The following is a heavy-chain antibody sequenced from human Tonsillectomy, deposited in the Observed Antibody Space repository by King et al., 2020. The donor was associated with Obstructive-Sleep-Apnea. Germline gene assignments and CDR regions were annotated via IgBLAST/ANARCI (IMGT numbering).Heavy chain of an antibody. J-gene: IGHJ3*02. CDR3: VKGLYSGTFSRYDSFHI. CDR2: ISWNSGGI. CDR1: GFTFDDYG. Sequence: VQLVESGGGLVQPGRSLRLSCAASGFTFDDYGMHWVRQAPGKGLEWVSSISWNSGGIGYADSVKGRFTVSRDNVKNSLYLQMNSLTTEDTALYYCVKGLYSGTFSRYDSFHIWAQGTMVTVSS. V-gene: IGHV3-9*01. D-gene: IGHD1-26*01.